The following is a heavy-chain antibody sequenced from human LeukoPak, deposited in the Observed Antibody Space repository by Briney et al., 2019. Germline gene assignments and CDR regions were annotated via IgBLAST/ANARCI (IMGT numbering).Heavy chain of an antibody. D-gene: IGHD2-2*02. V-gene: IGHV4-30-4*01. CDR1: GGSISSGDYY. CDR2: IYYSGST. Sequence: PSETLSLTCTVSGGSISSGDYYWSWIRQPPGKGLEWIGYIYYSGSTYYNPSLKSRVTISVDTSKNQLSLKLSSVTAADTAVYYCARAVHCSSTSCYMGLDWFDPWGQGTLVTVSS. CDR3: ARAVHCSSTSCYMGLDWFDP. J-gene: IGHJ5*02.